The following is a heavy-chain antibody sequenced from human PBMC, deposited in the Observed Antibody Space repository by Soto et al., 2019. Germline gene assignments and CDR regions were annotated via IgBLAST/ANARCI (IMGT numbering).Heavy chain of an antibody. CDR2: IKQDGSEK. Sequence: GGALRVSSSASEFAFSSDWRSWLLEAPWRGVEWVANIKQDGSEKYYADSVKGRFTISRDNSKNTLYVQIKSLRAEDTAMYYCVKDLRYYGSGPSGWFGSWGQGTQVNVSA. V-gene: IGHV3-7*03. CDR1: EFAFSSDW. CDR3: VKDLRYYGSGPSGWFGS. J-gene: IGHJ5*01. D-gene: IGHD3-10*01.